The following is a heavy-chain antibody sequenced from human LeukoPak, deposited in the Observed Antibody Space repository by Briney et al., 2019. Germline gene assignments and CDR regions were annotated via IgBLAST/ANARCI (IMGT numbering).Heavy chain of an antibody. CDR2: IQYDGSNK. CDR1: GFTFSSYG. D-gene: IGHD2-2*01. V-gene: IGHV3-30*02. Sequence: GGSLRLSCAASGFTFSSYGMHWVRQAPGKGLEWVSFIQYDGSNKYYADSVKGRFTISRDNSKNTLYLQMNSLRAEDTAVYYCAKDPTKYQLLSTGWFDPWGQGTLVTVSS. J-gene: IGHJ5*02. CDR3: AKDPTKYQLLSTGWFDP.